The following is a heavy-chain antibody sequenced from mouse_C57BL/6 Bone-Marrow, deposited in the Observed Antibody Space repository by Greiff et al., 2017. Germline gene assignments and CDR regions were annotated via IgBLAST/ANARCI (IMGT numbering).Heavy chain of an antibody. J-gene: IGHJ2*01. CDR2: IYPGNVNT. Sequence: VQLQQSGPELVKPGASVRISCKASGYTFTSYYIHWVKQRPGQGLEWIGWIYPGNVNTKYNEKFKGKATLTADTSSSTAYMQLSSLTSEDSAVYYCASITTVVAKDYWGQGTTLTVSS. D-gene: IGHD1-1*01. V-gene: IGHV1-66*01. CDR3: ASITTVVAKDY. CDR1: GYTFTSYY.